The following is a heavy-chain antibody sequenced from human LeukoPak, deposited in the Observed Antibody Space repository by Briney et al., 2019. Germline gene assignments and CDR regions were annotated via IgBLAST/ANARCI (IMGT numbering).Heavy chain of an antibody. D-gene: IGHD2-21*01. J-gene: IGHJ6*03. CDR1: GYTFTGYY. V-gene: IGHV1-2*02. Sequence: ASVKVSCKASGYTFTGYYMHWVRQAPGQGLEWMGWINPNSGGTNYAQKFQGRVTMTRDKSISTAYLQWSSLKASDTAMYYCARCTQSYYYYMDVWGKGTTVTVSS. CDR2: INPNSGGT. CDR3: ARCTQSYYYYMDV.